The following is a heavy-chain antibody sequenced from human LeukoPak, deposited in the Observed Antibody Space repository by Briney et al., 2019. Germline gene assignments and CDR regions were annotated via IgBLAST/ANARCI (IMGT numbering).Heavy chain of an antibody. V-gene: IGHV4-59*01. D-gene: IGHD3-9*01. CDR1: GGSISSYY. Sequence: SETLSLTCTVSGGSISSYYWSWIRQPPGKGLEWIGYIYYSGSTNYNPSLKSRVTISVDTSKNQFSLKLSSVTAADTAVYYCASDILTGYYVPWGQGTLVTVSS. CDR2: IYYSGST. CDR3: ASDILTGYYVP. J-gene: IGHJ4*02.